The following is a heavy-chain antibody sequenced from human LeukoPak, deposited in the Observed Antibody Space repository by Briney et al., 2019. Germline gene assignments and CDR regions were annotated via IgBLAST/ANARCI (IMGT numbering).Heavy chain of an antibody. CDR2: IYSGGST. Sequence: GGSLRLSCAASGFTVSSNYMSWVRQAPGKGLGWVSVIYSGGSTYYADSVKSRFTISRDNSKNTLYLQMNSLRAEDTAVYYCANESGEDSEDAFDIWGQGTMVTVSS. J-gene: IGHJ3*02. D-gene: IGHD1-26*01. CDR3: ANESGEDSEDAFDI. CDR1: GFTVSSNY. V-gene: IGHV3-66*02.